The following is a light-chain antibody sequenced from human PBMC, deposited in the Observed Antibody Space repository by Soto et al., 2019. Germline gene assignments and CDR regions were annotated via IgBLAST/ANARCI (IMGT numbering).Light chain of an antibody. CDR3: QQRSNWPLT. CDR2: DAS. CDR1: QSVSSY. Sequence: EIVLTQSPATLSLSPGERATISCRASQSVSSYLAWYQQKPGQAPRLLIYDASNRATDIPSRFSGSGSGTDFTLPISSLEPEDFAVYYCQQRSNWPLTFGGGTKVEI. J-gene: IGKJ4*01. V-gene: IGKV3-11*01.